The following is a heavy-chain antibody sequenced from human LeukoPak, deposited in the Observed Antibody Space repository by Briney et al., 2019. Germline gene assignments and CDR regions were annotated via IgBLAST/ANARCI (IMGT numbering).Heavy chain of an antibody. CDR1: GGSISSYY. CDR3: ARSGYSSGWHPLDAFDI. J-gene: IGHJ3*02. CDR2: IYYSGST. V-gene: IGHV4-59*01. D-gene: IGHD6-19*01. Sequence: PSETLSLTCTVSGGSISSYYWSWIRQPPGKGLEWIGYIYYSGSTNYNPSLKSRVTISVDTSKNQFSLKLSSVTAADTAVYYCARSGYSSGWHPLDAFDIWGQGTMVTVSS.